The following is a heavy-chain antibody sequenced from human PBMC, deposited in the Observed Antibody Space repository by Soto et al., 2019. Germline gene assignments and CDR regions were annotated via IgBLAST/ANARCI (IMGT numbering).Heavy chain of an antibody. CDR2: INAGNGNT. J-gene: IGHJ3*02. CDR3: ARAGWSGYYNDAFDI. V-gene: IGHV1-3*01. D-gene: IGHD3-3*01. CDR1: GYTFTSYA. Sequence: GASVKVSCKASGYTFTSYAMHWVRQAPGQRLEWMGWINAGNGNTKYSQKFQGRVTITRDTSASTAYMELSSLRSEDTAVYYCARAGWSGYYNDAFDIWGQGTMVTVSS.